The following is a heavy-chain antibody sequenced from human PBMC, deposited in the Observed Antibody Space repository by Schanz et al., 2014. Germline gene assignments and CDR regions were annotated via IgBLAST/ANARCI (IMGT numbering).Heavy chain of an antibody. CDR2: IIFTDGRT. V-gene: IGHV3-23*03. CDR3: ARVKYCTITRCYRTETEGIYYMDV. Sequence: DVQLLESGGGLVQPGGSLRLSCATSGFSLDIFAVSWVRQAPGRGLEWVSIIFTDGRTYYADSVKGRFTISRDNSKNTLYLQMKSLRAEDTAVYYCARVKYCTITRCYRTETEGIYYMDVWGKGTTVTVSS. D-gene: IGHD2-2*01. CDR1: GFSLDIFA. J-gene: IGHJ6*03.